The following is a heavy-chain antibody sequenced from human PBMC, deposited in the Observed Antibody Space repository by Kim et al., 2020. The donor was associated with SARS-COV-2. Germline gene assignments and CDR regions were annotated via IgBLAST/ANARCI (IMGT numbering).Heavy chain of an antibody. V-gene: IGHV3-23*01. CDR3: AKGLWASGYVVDY. CDR1: GFTFSNYA. Sequence: GGSLRLSCGASGFTFSNYAMSWVRQAPGKGLEWVASIRGSGAGTYYADSVKGRSTVSRDNSNNTLFLQMSSLRAEATAVYFCAKGLWASGYVVDYWGQGTLVTVSS. CDR2: IRGSGAGT. J-gene: IGHJ4*02. D-gene: IGHD5-12*01.